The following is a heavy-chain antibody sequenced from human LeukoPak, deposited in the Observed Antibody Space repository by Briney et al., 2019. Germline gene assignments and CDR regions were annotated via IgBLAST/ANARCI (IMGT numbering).Heavy chain of an antibody. Sequence: PSETLSLTCTVSGGSISSSSYYWGWIRQPPGKGLEWIGSIYYSGSTYYNPSLKSRVTISVDTSKNQFSLELSSVTAADTAVYYCARGRISSSSAWDFDYWGQGTLVTVSS. D-gene: IGHD6-6*01. CDR2: IYYSGST. J-gene: IGHJ4*02. V-gene: IGHV4-39*07. CDR3: ARGRISSSSAWDFDY. CDR1: GGSISSSSYY.